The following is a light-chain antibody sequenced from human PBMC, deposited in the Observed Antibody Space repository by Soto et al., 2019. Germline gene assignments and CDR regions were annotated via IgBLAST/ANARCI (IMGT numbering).Light chain of an antibody. CDR1: QSISSN. J-gene: IGKJ1*01. V-gene: IGKV3-15*01. CDR2: GAS. Sequence: IRMTPSPVTLSVSLGAGSMMSDGASQSISSNLAWFEQKPGQAPRLLIYGASTRATGIPARFSGSGSGTDLTLTISSLQSEDDAVYYCNQDTDWLRWTFGEGTKVDIK. CDR3: NQDTDWLRWT.